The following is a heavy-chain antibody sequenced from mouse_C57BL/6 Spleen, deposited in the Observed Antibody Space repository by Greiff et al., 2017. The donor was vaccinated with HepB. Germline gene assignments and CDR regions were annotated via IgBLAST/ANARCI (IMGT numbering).Heavy chain of an antibody. CDR1: GFTFTDYY. V-gene: IGHV1-36*01. D-gene: IGHD1-1*01. CDR2: VYPYNGGT. Sequence: VQLQQSGPVLVKPGPSVKISCKASGFTFTDYYMHWVKQSHGKSLEWIGLVYPYNGGTSYNQKFKGKATLTVDTSSSTAYMELNSLTSEDSAVYYCARSPITTVVADWYFDVWGTGTTVTVSS. J-gene: IGHJ1*03. CDR3: ARSPITTVVADWYFDV.